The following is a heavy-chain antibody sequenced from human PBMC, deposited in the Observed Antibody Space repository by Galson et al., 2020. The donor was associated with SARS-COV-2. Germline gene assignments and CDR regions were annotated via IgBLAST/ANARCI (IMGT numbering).Heavy chain of an antibody. V-gene: IGHV4-38-2*02. CDR1: GVSITSGYF. D-gene: IGHD2-15*01. Sequence: SETLSLTCTVSGVSITSGYFWGWIRQPPEKGLEWIGLIYHSGSTYYNPSLTSRVTISVDTSKNQFSLKLTSVSAADTGVYYCARDRGVDGGISEDFDLWGRGTLVTVSS. CDR3: ARDRGVDGGISEDFDL. J-gene: IGHJ2*01. CDR2: IYHSGST.